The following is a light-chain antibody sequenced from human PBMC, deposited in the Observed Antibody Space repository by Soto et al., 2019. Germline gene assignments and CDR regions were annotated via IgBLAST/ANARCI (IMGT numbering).Light chain of an antibody. V-gene: IGLV1-47*01. CDR2: RNN. Sequence: QSVLTQPPSASGTPGQRVTISCSGSGSSIGSNYVYWYQQLPGTAPKLLIYRNNQRPSGVPDRFSGSKSGTSASLAISGLRSEDEADYYCAARDDSLSSVVFGGGTQLTVL. CDR1: GSSIGSNY. J-gene: IGLJ2*01. CDR3: AARDDSLSSVV.